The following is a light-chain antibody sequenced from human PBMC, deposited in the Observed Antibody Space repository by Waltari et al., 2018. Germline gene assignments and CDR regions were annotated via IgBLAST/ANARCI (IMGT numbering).Light chain of an antibody. CDR1: SSDVGGYNY. V-gene: IGLV2-11*01. CDR2: DVN. Sequence: QSALTQPRSVSGSPGQSVTISCTGTSSDVGGYNYVPWYQQHPYKAPKLMIYDVNKRPSGVPDRFSGSKSGNTASLTISGLQAEDEAEYYCCSYAGTYTSYMFFGGGTKLTVL. J-gene: IGLJ2*01. CDR3: CSYAGTYTSYMF.